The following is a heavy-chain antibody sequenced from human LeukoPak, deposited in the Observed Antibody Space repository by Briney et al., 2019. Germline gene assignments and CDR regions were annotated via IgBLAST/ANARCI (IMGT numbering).Heavy chain of an antibody. CDR2: ISSSSSYI. CDR1: GFTFSSYS. D-gene: IGHD3-22*01. J-gene: IGHJ4*02. V-gene: IGHV3-21*01. CDR3: ARPFFYYYDSSGYFGY. Sequence: GGSLRLSCAASGFTFSSYSMNWVRQAPGKGLEWVSSISSSSSYIYYADSVKGRFTISRDNAKNSLYLQMNSLRAEDTAVYYCARPFFYYYDSSGYFGYWGQGTLVTVSS.